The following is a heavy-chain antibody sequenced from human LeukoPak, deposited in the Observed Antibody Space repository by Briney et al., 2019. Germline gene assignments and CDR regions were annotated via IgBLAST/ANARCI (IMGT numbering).Heavy chain of an antibody. Sequence: GGSLRLSCAASGFTFSSYWMHRVRQAPGKGLVWVSRINSDGSSTSYADSVKGRFTISRDNAKNTLYLQMNSLRAEDTAVYYCATRYGDYGDAFDIWGQGTMVTVSS. CDR3: ATRYGDYGDAFDI. V-gene: IGHV3-74*01. CDR1: GFTFSSYW. CDR2: INSDGSST. J-gene: IGHJ3*02. D-gene: IGHD4-17*01.